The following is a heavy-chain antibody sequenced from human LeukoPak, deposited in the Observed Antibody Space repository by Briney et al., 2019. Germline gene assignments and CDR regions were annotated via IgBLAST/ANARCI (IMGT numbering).Heavy chain of an antibody. Sequence: SETLSLTCTVSGGSISSYYWSWIRQPAGKGLEWIGRIYTSGSTNYNPSLKSRVTMSVDTSKNQFSLKLSSVTAADTAVYYCARGSVTTPYKYFDYWGQGTLVTVSS. D-gene: IGHD4-17*01. V-gene: IGHV4-4*07. J-gene: IGHJ4*02. CDR1: GGSISSYY. CDR3: ARGSVTTPYKYFDY. CDR2: IYTSGST.